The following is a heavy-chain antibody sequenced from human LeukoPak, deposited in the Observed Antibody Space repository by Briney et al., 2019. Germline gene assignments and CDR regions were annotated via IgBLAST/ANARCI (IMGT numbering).Heavy chain of an antibody. CDR1: GYTFTSYD. CDR2: INPNSGGT. D-gene: IGHD6-13*01. Sequence: ASVKVSCKASGYTFTSYDINWVRQAPGQGLEWMGWINPNSGGTNYAQKFQGRVTMTRDTSISTAYMELSRLRSDDTAVYHCARDDSSSWMFDPWGQGTLVTVSS. CDR3: ARDDSSSWMFDP. J-gene: IGHJ5*02. V-gene: IGHV1-2*02.